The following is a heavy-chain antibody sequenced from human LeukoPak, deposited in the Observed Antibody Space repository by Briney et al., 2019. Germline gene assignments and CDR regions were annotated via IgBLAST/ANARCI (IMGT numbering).Heavy chain of an antibody. D-gene: IGHD3-10*01. CDR3: ARGLAGSGSYRPFDY. V-gene: IGHV4-4*07. CDR2: IYASGDT. J-gene: IGHJ4*02. CDR1: NGSISSYF. Sequence: SETLSLTCSVSNGSISSYFWSWIRQPAGKGLEWIGRIYASGDTNYNPSLKSRVTMSVDTSKNQFSLNLTSVTAADTAMYYCARGLAGSGSYRPFDYWGQGTLVTVSS.